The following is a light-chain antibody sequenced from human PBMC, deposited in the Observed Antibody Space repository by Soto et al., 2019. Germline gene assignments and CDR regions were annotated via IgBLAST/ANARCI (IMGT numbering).Light chain of an antibody. Sequence: QSVLTQPPSVSGAPGQRVTISCTGSSSNIGAGYDVHWYQQFAGTAPKLLIYVNNNRPSGVPDRFSGSKSGTSASLAITGLQAEDEADYYCQSYDTSRNGWVFGGGTKLTVL. V-gene: IGLV1-40*01. CDR2: VNN. J-gene: IGLJ3*02. CDR3: QSYDTSRNGWV. CDR1: SSNIGAGYD.